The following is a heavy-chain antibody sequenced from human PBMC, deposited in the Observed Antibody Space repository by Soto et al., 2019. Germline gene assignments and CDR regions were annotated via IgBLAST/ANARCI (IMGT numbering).Heavy chain of an antibody. Sequence: SETLSLTCTVSGDSIHGYYWSWIRQPSWRGLELVGFIYFRGYTNYNPSLKGRVTISLDASNKEFSVRLSHLTARDTAVYYFVRGGDAMLYNFDYWGPGILVTVSS. CDR2: IYFRGYT. V-gene: IGHV4-59*01. CDR3: VRGGDAMLYNFDY. D-gene: IGHD2-2*01. CDR1: GDSIHGYY. J-gene: IGHJ4*02.